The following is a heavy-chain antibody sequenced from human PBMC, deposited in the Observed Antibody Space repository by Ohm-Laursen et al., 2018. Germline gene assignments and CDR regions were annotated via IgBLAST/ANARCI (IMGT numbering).Heavy chain of an antibody. V-gene: IGHV4-59*12. CDR1: GGSISSYY. CDR2: IYYSGST. J-gene: IGHJ4*02. CDR3: ARGHTSGWYQDY. D-gene: IGHD6-19*01. Sequence: SDTLSLTCTVSGGSISSYYWSWIRQPSGKGLEWIGYIYYSGSTNYNPSLKSRITMSIDTSKNQFSLKLSSVTAADTALYYCARGHTSGWYQDYWGPGTLVTVSS.